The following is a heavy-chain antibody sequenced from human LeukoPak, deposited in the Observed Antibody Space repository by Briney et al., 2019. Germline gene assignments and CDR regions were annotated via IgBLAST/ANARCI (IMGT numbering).Heavy chain of an antibody. J-gene: IGHJ4*02. CDR1: GLTISSYS. D-gene: IGHD3-22*01. Sequence: GGSLRLSCAASGLTISSYSMNWVRQAPGKGLQWVSYISSSSSTIYYADSVKGRFTISRDNAKNSLYLQMNSLRAEDTALYYCAKDPYYDSSGYQDYWGQGTLVTVSS. CDR3: AKDPYYDSSGYQDY. V-gene: IGHV3-48*04. CDR2: ISSSSSTI.